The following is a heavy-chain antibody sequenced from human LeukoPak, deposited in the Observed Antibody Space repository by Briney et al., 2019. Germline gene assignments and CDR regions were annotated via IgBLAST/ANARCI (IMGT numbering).Heavy chain of an antibody. J-gene: IGHJ4*02. CDR3: ARGRDRTSSFDC. Sequence: SGGSLGLSCAASGFTVSSNYMNWVRQAPGKGLEWVSTIYSDDSTYYGDSVEGRFTISRDNSKNTLFLQMNSLRVEDTAVYYCARGRDRTSSFDCWGQGALVTVSS. CDR2: IYSDDST. CDR1: GFTVSSNY. D-gene: IGHD2-2*01. V-gene: IGHV3-53*01.